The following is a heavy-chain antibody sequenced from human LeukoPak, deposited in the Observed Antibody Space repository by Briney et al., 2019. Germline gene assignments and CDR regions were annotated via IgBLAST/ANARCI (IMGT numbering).Heavy chain of an antibody. Sequence: SETLSLTCAVSGGSFSGYYWTWIRQPPGKGLEWIGEINHSGRTNYNPSLKSRVIISVDTSKNQFSLKLSSVTAADTAVYYCARLLSESGTAWGQGTLVTVSS. D-gene: IGHD2-2*01. CDR2: INHSGRT. CDR1: GGSFSGYY. V-gene: IGHV4-34*01. CDR3: ARLLSESGTA. J-gene: IGHJ4*02.